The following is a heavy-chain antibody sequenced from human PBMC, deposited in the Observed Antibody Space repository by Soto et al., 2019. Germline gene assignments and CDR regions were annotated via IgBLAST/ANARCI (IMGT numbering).Heavy chain of an antibody. J-gene: IGHJ6*02. V-gene: IGHV3-33*01. Sequence: GGSLRLCCAASGFTFSSYGMHWVRQAPGKGLEWVAVIWYDGSNKYYADSVKGRFTISRDNSKNTLYLQMNSLRAEDTAVYYCARERGYYDILTGPPRYGMDVWGQGTTVTVSS. CDR3: ARERGYYDILTGPPRYGMDV. CDR2: IWYDGSNK. D-gene: IGHD3-9*01. CDR1: GFTFSSYG.